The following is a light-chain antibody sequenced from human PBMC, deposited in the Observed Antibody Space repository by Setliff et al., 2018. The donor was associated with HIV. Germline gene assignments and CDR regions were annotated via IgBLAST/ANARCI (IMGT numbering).Light chain of an antibody. Sequence: QSVLIQPPSASGTPGQRVTISCSGSSSNIGSNYVYWYQQLPGTAPKLLIYRNNQRPSGVPDRFSGSKSGTSASLAISGLRSEDEADYYCAAWDDSLSVLFGTGTKGTVL. J-gene: IGLJ1*01. CDR2: RNN. CDR1: SSNIGSNY. CDR3: AAWDDSLSVL. V-gene: IGLV1-47*01.